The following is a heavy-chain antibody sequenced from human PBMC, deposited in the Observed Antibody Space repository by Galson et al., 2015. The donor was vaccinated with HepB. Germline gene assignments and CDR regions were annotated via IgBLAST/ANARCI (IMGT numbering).Heavy chain of an antibody. D-gene: IGHD5/OR15-5a*01. CDR1: GFTFSSYG. V-gene: IGHV3-30*18. J-gene: IGHJ6*02. Sequence: SLRLSCAASGFTFSSYGMHWVRQAPGKGLEWVAVISYDGSNKYYADSVKGRFTISRDNSKNTLYLQMNSLRAEDTAVYYCAKVSEDYYGMDVWGQGTTVTVSS. CDR3: AKVSEDYYGMDV. CDR2: ISYDGSNK.